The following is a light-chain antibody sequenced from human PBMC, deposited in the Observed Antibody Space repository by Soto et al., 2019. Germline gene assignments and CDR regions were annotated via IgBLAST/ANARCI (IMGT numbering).Light chain of an antibody. CDR1: SSDVGGYNY. CDR2: DVF. CDR3: RSYASSSTQV. J-gene: IGLJ1*01. Sequence: ALTQPASVSWSPGQSITISCTGTSSDVGGYNYVSWYQHHPGKAPKLMIYDVFHRPSGISTRFSGSKSGNTASLTISGLQAEDEADYYCRSYASSSTQVFGTGTKVTVL. V-gene: IGLV2-14*03.